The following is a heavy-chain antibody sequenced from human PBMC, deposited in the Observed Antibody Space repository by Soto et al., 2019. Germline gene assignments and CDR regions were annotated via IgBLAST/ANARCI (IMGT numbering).Heavy chain of an antibody. V-gene: IGHV6-1*01. J-gene: IGHJ6*02. D-gene: IGHD3-16*01. CDR3: ARGGARSPYYYYGMDV. Sequence: SQTLSLTCAISGDSVSSNSAAWNWIRQSPSRGLEWLGRTYYRSKWYNDYAVSVKSRITINPDTSKNQFSLQLNSVTPEDTAVYYCARGGARSPYYYYGMDVWGQGTTVTVSS. CDR1: GDSVSSNSAA. CDR2: TYYRSKWYN.